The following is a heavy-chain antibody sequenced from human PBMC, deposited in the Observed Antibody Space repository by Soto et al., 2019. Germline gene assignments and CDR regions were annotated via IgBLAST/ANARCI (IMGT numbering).Heavy chain of an antibody. D-gene: IGHD3-3*01. Sequence: GASVKVSCKASCYTFTNYGISCVRQAPGQGLEWMGWISAYNGNTNYAQNLQGRVTMTTDTSTSTAYMELRSLRSDDTAVYYCARVDVLRFLEWLIWGQGTLVTVSS. J-gene: IGHJ4*02. CDR2: ISAYNGNT. CDR1: CYTFTNYG. CDR3: ARVDVLRFLEWLI. V-gene: IGHV1-18*04.